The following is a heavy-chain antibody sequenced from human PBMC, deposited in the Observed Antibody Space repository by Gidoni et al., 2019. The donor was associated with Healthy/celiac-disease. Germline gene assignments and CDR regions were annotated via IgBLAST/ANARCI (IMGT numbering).Heavy chain of an antibody. J-gene: IGHJ4*02. CDR2: IWYDGSNK. Sequence: QVQLVESGGGVVQPGRSLRLSCAASGFTFSSYGMHWVRQAPGKGLEWVAVIWYDGSNKYYADSVKGRFTISRDNSKNTLYLQMNSLRAEDTAVYYCARDQTKWLVGFDYWGQGTLVTVSS. CDR1: GFTFSSYG. CDR3: ARDQTKWLVGFDY. D-gene: IGHD6-19*01. V-gene: IGHV3-33*01.